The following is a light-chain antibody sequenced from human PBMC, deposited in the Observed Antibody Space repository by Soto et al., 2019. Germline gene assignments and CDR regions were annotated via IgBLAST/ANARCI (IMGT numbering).Light chain of an antibody. CDR1: QSIHRW. Sequence: DIQMTQSHSTLSASVGDRVTITCRASQSIHRWLAWYQQKPGKAPNLLIYDASRLENGVPSRFSVSGSGTDFTLTISGLQPDDFATYYCQHYNSYPWTFGQGTKVEVK. V-gene: IGKV1-5*01. CDR3: QHYNSYPWT. CDR2: DAS. J-gene: IGKJ1*01.